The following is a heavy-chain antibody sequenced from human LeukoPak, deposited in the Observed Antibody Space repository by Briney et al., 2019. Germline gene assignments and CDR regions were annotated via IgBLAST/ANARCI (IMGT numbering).Heavy chain of an antibody. CDR2: ISSSGSTI. CDR1: GFTFSDYY. J-gene: IGHJ4*02. CDR3: AKDGGAYYDILTGYYYFDY. V-gene: IGHV3-11*04. Sequence: GGSLRLSCAASGFTFSDYYMSWIRQAPGKGLEWVSYISSSGSTIYYADSVKGRFTISRDNSKNTLYLQMNSLRAEDTAVYYCAKDGGAYYDILTGYYYFDYWGQGTLVTVSS. D-gene: IGHD3-9*01.